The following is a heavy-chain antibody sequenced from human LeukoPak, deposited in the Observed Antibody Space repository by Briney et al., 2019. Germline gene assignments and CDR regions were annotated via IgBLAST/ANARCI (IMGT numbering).Heavy chain of an antibody. J-gene: IGHJ4*02. D-gene: IGHD3-10*01. V-gene: IGHV3-7*01. CDR1: GFPFKGYW. CDR2: IKPDGSET. CDR3: ARDGGELWPLDE. Sequence: SGGSLRLSCVASGFPFKGYWMTWVRQSPGKGLDWVANIKPDGSETNYLDSVKGRSTISRDNARDSLFLEMNNLRVDDTAVYYCARDGGELWPLDEWGQGILVTVSS.